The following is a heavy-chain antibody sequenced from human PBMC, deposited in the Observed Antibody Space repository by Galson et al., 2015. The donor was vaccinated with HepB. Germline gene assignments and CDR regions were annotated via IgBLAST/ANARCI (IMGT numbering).Heavy chain of an antibody. J-gene: IGHJ4*02. CDR3: ARGDNVWDS. CDR2: INFDGSET. Sequence: SLRLSCAVSGFTFSDFWMGWVRQAPGKGLEWVANINFDGSETYYLGSMRGRFTISRDNAKDSVYLQMISLRVDDTAVYYCARGDNVWDSWGQGTLVTVSS. V-gene: IGHV3-7*01. D-gene: IGHD2-15*01. CDR1: GFTFSDFW.